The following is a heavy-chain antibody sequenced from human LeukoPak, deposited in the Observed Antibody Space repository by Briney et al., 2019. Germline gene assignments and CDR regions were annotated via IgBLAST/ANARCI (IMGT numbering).Heavy chain of an antibody. J-gene: IGHJ4*02. CDR3: AKDREYDSWSGYFDY. D-gene: IGHD3-3*01. CDR1: GFTFSSYG. V-gene: IGHV3-30*02. CDR2: IRYDGSNK. Sequence: PGGSLRLSCAASGFTFSSYGMHWVRQAPGKGLEWVAFIRYDGSNKYYADSVKGRFTISRDNSKNTLYLQMNSLRAEDTAVYYCAKDREYDSWSGYFDYWGQGTLVTVSS.